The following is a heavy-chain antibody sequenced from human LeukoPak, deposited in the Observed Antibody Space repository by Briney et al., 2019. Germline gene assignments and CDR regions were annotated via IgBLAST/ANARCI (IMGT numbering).Heavy chain of an antibody. CDR2: IYYSGST. J-gene: IGHJ2*01. Sequence: SETLSLTCTVSGGSISSYYWSWIRQPPGKGLEWIGYIYYSGSTNYNPSLKSRVTISVDTSKNQFSLKLSSVTAADTTVYYCARTLSYDILTGWYFDLWGRGTLVTVSS. CDR3: ARTLSYDILTGWYFDL. CDR1: GGSISSYY. D-gene: IGHD3-9*01. V-gene: IGHV4-59*08.